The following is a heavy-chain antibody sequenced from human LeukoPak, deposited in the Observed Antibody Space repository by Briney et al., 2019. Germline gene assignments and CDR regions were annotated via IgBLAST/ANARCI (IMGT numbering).Heavy chain of an antibody. J-gene: IGHJ4*02. CDR2: ISSSGSTI. Sequence: GGSLRLSCAASGFTFSSYEMNWVRQAPGKGLEGVSYISSSGSTIYYADSVKGRFTISRDNAKNSLYLQMNSLRAEDTAVYYCAGGPYYDFWSGYSRAVSFDYWGQGTLVTVSS. D-gene: IGHD3-3*01. CDR1: GFTFSSYE. V-gene: IGHV3-48*03. CDR3: AGGPYYDFWSGYSRAVSFDY.